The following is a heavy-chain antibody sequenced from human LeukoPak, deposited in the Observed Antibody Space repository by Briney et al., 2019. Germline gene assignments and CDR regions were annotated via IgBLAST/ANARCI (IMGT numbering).Heavy chain of an antibody. CDR3: ARWSYSSGWFIDY. CDR2: MNPNSGNT. J-gene: IGHJ4*02. Sequence: ASVKVSCKASGYTFTSYDINWVRQATGQGLEWMGWMNPNSGNTGYAQKFQGRVTITRNTSISTAYMELNSLRAEDTAVYYCARWSYSSGWFIDYWGQGTLVTVSS. D-gene: IGHD6-19*01. CDR1: GYTFTSYD. V-gene: IGHV1-8*03.